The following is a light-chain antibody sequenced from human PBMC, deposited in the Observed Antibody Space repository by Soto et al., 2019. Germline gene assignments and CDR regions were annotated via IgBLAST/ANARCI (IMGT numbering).Light chain of an antibody. CDR2: TND. J-gene: IGLJ1*01. CDR1: SSNIGRNT. V-gene: IGLV1-44*01. Sequence: QSALTQPPSASGTPGQRVSISCSGGSSNIGRNTVNWYQHLPGTAPRLLIYTNDQRPSGVPDRFSGSKSGTSASLAISGLQSEDEADYYCAAWDDTSSFVFGTGTKVTVL. CDR3: AAWDDTSSFV.